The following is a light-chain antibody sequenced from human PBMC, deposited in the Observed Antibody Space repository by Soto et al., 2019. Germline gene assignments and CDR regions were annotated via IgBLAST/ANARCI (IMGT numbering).Light chain of an antibody. CDR1: QSVRSDY. J-gene: IGKJ5*01. Sequence: EIVLTQSPGTLSLSPGERATLSRRASQSVRSDYLAWYQQTPGQAPRLLVYGASNRAAGVPDRFSGGGSGKDFTLNIRRLEPEDFAVYYCQQYGDSRPITLGQGTRLEIK. CDR2: GAS. CDR3: QQYGDSRPIT. V-gene: IGKV3-20*01.